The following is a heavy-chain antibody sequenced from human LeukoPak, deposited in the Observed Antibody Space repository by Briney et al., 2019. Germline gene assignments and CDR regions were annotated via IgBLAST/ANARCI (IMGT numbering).Heavy chain of an antibody. CDR1: GFTFNMYF. D-gene: IGHD6-13*01. CDR3: ARESRIAADH. Sequence: GGSLRLSCAASGFTFNMYFMHRVRQAPGKGLVWVSRMNSDDSSVTYADPVRGRFTISRDNAKNTLYLQMNGLRAEDTAVYYCARESRIAADHWGRGTLVTVSS. CDR2: MNSDDSSV. J-gene: IGHJ4*02. V-gene: IGHV3-74*01.